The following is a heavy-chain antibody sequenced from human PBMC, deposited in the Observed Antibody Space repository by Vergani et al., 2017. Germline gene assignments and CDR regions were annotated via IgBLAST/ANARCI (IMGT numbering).Heavy chain of an antibody. D-gene: IGHD6-19*01. CDR3: AAIAVSSGWIDAFDI. J-gene: IGHJ3*02. V-gene: IGHV1-58*02. CDR1: GFTFTSSA. Sequence: QMQLVQSGSEVKKPGTSVKVSCKASGFTFTSSAMQWVRQARGQRLEWIGWIVVGSGNTNYAQKFQERVTITRDMSTSTAYMELSSLRSEDTAVYYCAAIAVSSGWIDAFDIWGQGTMVTVSS. CDR2: IVVGSGNT.